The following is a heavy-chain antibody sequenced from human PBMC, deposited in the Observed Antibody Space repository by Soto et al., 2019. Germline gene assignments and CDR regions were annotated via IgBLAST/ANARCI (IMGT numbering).Heavy chain of an antibody. CDR3: VRVVRDSSGWYAPYMDV. CDR1: GFTFSRYD. Sequence: GGSLRLSCAASGFTFSRYDMHWVRQAPGKGLEWVSGIGTAGDTYHPGSVEGRFTISRENAKSSLYLQMNSLRAGDTAVYYCVRVVRDSSGWYAPYMDVWGIGTTVTVSS. V-gene: IGHV3-13*01. J-gene: IGHJ6*03. CDR2: IGTAGDT. D-gene: IGHD6-19*01.